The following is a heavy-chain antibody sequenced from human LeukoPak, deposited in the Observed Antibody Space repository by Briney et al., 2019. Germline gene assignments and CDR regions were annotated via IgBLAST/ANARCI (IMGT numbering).Heavy chain of an antibody. CDR2: MNPNSGNT. CDR3: ARALSWTTESYYYMDV. Sequence: GASVKVSCNASGYTFTSYDMNWVRQATGQGLELLGWMNPNSGNTGYAQNFQGRVTMTMTTSITTAYMELSSLRSEDTAVYYCARALSWTTESYYYMDVWGKGTTVTVSS. CDR1: GYTFTSYD. D-gene: IGHD3/OR15-3a*01. V-gene: IGHV1-8*01. J-gene: IGHJ6*03.